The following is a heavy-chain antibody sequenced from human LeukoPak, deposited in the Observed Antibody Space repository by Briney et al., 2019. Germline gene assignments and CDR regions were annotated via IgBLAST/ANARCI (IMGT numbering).Heavy chain of an antibody. CDR3: ARQAYSSGYTIGY. V-gene: IGHV5-51*01. CDR1: GFTFTSYW. Sequence: GESLKISCKGSGFTFTSYWIGWVRQMPGKGLEWMGIIYPGDSDTRNSPSFQGQVTISADKSISTAYLQWSSLKASDTAMYYCARQAYSSGYTIGYWGQGTLVTVSS. J-gene: IGHJ4*02. D-gene: IGHD3-22*01. CDR2: IYPGDSDT.